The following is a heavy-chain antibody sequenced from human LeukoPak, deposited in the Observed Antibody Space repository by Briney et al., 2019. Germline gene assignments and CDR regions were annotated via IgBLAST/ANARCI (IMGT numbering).Heavy chain of an antibody. CDR3: VRTGETAMDSRGLFDY. V-gene: IGHV4-34*01. Sequence: KPSETLSLTCAVYGGSFSGYYWSWIRQPPGKGPEWIGEINHSGSTNYNPSLKSRVSISADTSKNQFSLKLSSVTAADTAVYYCVRTGETAMDSRGLFDYWGQGTLVTVSS. CDR2: INHSGST. CDR1: GGSFSGYY. J-gene: IGHJ4*02. D-gene: IGHD5-18*01.